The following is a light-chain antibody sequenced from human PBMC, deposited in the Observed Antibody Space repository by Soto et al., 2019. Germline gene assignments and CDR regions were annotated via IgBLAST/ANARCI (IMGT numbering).Light chain of an antibody. CDR3: SSYGGYNNVV. J-gene: IGLJ1*01. CDR2: EVN. Sequence: QTVLANSASASGSPGQSVTISCTGTSSDVGGYNYVSWFQQHPGKAPKLIIHEVNQRPSGVPDRFSGSKSGNTASLTVSGLQAEDEGTYYCSSYGGYNNVVFGTGTKVTVL. CDR1: SSDVGGYNY. V-gene: IGLV2-8*01.